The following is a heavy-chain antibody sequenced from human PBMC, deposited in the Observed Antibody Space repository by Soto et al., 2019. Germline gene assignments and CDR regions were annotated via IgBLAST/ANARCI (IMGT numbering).Heavy chain of an antibody. CDR3: AKADDNYFYYGLDV. CDR1: GFTFYTYG. CDR2: IGGSGGGT. Sequence: GGSLRLSCAASGFTFYTYGMSWVRQAPGKGLEWVSSIGGSGGGTYYADSVKGRFTISRDNSKNTLYLQMNSLRAEDTAIYYCAKADDNYFYYGLDVWGQGTTVTVFS. V-gene: IGHV3-23*01. J-gene: IGHJ6*02.